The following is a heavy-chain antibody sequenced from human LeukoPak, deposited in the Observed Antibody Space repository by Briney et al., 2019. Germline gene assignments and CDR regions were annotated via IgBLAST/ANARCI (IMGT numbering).Heavy chain of an antibody. CDR2: ISSSSSYI. J-gene: IGHJ6*03. CDR3: ARELQDWGSAEDYHYYMDV. Sequence: KAGGSLRLSCAASGFTFSSYSMNWVRQAPGKGLEWVSSISSSSSYIYYADSVKGRFTISRDNAKNSLYLQINSLRAEDTAVYYCARELQDWGSAEDYHYYMDVWGKGTTVTVSS. V-gene: IGHV3-21*01. CDR1: GFTFSSYS. D-gene: IGHD7-27*01.